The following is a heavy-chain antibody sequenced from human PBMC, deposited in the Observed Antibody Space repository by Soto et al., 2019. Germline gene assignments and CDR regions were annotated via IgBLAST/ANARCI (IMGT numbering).Heavy chain of an antibody. D-gene: IGHD6-6*01. Sequence: GGSLRLSCAASGFTFSSYAMHWVRQAPGKGLEWVAVISYDGSNKYYADSVKGRFTISRDNSKNTLYLQMNSLRAEDTAVYYCAGEEYSSSSSLDYWGQGTLVTVSS. CDR1: GFTFSSYA. J-gene: IGHJ4*02. CDR3: AGEEYSSSSSLDY. CDR2: ISYDGSNK. V-gene: IGHV3-30-3*01.